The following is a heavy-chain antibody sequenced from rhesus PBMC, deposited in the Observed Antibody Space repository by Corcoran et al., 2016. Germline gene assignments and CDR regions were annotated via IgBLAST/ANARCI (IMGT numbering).Heavy chain of an antibody. J-gene: IGHJ4*01. CDR3: ARVIAGTIYPDY. V-gene: IGHV4S7*01. CDR1: GGSISGYYL. D-gene: IGHD1-1-1*01. CDR2: IYGGSGST. Sequence: QVQLQESGPGVVKPSETLSLTCAVSGGSISGYYLWSWIRQPPGKGLEWIGYIYGGSGSTSHNPSLNSRVIISIDTSKNQFSLKLSSVTAADTAVYYCARVIAGTIYPDYWGQGVLVTVSS.